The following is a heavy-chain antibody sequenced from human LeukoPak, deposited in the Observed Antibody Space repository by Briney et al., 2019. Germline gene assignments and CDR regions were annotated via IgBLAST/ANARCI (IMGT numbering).Heavy chain of an antibody. CDR1: GGSIRSGSYY. V-gene: IGHV4-61*02. CDR3: ARDGTRLGPGFDY. Sequence: PSETLSLTCTVSGGSIRSGSYYWSWIRQPAGKGLEWIGRIHSSGSTDYNPSLKSRVTISVDTSKNQFSLKLSSVTAADTAVYYCARDGTRLGPGFDYWGQGTLVTVSS. CDR2: IHSSGST. D-gene: IGHD5-12*01. J-gene: IGHJ4*02.